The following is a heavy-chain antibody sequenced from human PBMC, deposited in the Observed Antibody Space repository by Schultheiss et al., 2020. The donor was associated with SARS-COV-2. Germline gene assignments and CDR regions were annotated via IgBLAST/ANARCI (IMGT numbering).Heavy chain of an antibody. J-gene: IGHJ6*03. CDR2: IIPILGTA. CDR3: ASSVVLMVYARSYYYYMDV. V-gene: IGHV1-69*06. CDR1: GGTFSSYA. Sequence: SVKVSCKASGGTFSSYAISWVRQARGQRLEWMGGIIPILGTANYAQKFQGRVTITADKSTSTAYMELSSLRSEDTAVYYCASSVVLMVYARSYYYYMDVWGKGTTVTVSS. D-gene: IGHD2-8*01.